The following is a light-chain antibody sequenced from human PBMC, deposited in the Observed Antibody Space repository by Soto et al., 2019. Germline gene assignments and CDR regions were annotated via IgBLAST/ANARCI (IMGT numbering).Light chain of an antibody. CDR2: DTS. CDR3: QPYNNWPLT. J-gene: IGKJ4*01. Sequence: EIVLTQSPATLSLSPGERATQSCRASESVSGYLAWYQQKPGQAPRLLIYDTSTRATGVPTRFSGSRSGAEFTLTINSLQSEDFAVYYCQPYNNWPLTFGGGTKVDIK. CDR1: ESVSGY. V-gene: IGKV3-15*01.